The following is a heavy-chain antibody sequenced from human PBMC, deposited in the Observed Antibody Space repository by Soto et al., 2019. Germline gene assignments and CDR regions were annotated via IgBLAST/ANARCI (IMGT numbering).Heavy chain of an antibody. V-gene: IGHV3-23*01. Sequence: GGSLRLSCAASGFTFASYAMSWLRQAPGKGLEWVSLISGSGGATYYADSVKGRFTISRDNFKNTVYLQMNSLGAEDSAIYYCAKCDIVVPPAYYMDVWGKGTTVTASS. J-gene: IGHJ6*03. CDR2: ISGSGGAT. D-gene: IGHD2-15*01. CDR1: GFTFASYA. CDR3: AKCDIVVPPAYYMDV.